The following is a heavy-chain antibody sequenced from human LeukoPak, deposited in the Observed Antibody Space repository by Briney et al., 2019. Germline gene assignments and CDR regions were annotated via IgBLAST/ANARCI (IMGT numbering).Heavy chain of an antibody. CDR3: ARGQYYDFWSGPIYMDV. CDR2: INHSGST. D-gene: IGHD3-3*01. J-gene: IGHJ6*03. CDR1: GGSFSGYY. Sequence: SETLSLTCAVYGGSFSGYYWSWIRQPPGKGLEWIGEINHSGSTNYNPSLKSRVTISVDTSKNQFSLKLSSVTAADTAVYYCARGQYYDFWSGPIYMDVCGNGTTVTVSS. V-gene: IGHV4-34*01.